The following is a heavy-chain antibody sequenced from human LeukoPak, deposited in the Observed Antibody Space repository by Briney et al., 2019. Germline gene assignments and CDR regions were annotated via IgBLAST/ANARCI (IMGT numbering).Heavy chain of an antibody. D-gene: IGHD3-10*01. J-gene: IGHJ6*02. Sequence: PSETLSLTCTVSGGSISSYYWSWIRQPPGKGLEWIGYIYYSGSTNYNPSLKSRVTISVETSKNQFSLKLSSVTAADTAVYYCARYGSGSYSFGMDVWGQGTTVTVSS. CDR3: ARYGSGSYSFGMDV. V-gene: IGHV4-59*08. CDR1: GGSISSYY. CDR2: IYYSGST.